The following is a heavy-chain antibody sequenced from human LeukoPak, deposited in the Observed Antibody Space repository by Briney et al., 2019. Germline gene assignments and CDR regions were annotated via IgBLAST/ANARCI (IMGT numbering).Heavy chain of an antibody. CDR2: INPNSGGT. CDR3: ARVRGECSSTSCYLTDDAFDI. V-gene: IGHV1-2*02. J-gene: IGHJ3*02. CDR1: GYTFTDSY. Sequence: ASVKVSCKASGYTFTDSYIHWVRQAPGQGLEWMGWINPNSGGTNYAQKFQGRVTMTRDTSISTAYMELSRLRSDDTAVYYCARVRGECSSTSCYLTDDAFDIWGQGTMVTVSS. D-gene: IGHD2-2*01.